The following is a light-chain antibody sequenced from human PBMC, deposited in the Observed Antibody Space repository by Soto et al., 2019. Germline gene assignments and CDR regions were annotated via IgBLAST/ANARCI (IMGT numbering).Light chain of an antibody. V-gene: IGKV3-11*01. J-gene: IGKJ5*01. CDR2: DAS. Sequence: EIVLTQSPATLSLSPGERATLSCRASQSVGIYLGWYQQRPGQAPRLLIYDASKRAAVIPARFSGSGSGTDFTLTINSLEPEDFAVYYCQHRSTWPRAFGQGTRLEIK. CDR3: QHRSTWPRA. CDR1: QSVGIY.